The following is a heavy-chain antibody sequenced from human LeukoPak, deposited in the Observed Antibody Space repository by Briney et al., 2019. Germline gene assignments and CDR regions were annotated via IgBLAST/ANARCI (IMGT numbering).Heavy chain of an antibody. CDR2: IYYSGNT. CDR1: GGSIRSYY. V-gene: IGHV4-59*01. D-gene: IGHD3-10*01. CDR3: ATDNSYGSGSYYT. Sequence: KPSETLSLTCTVSGGSIRSYYWNWIRQPPGKGLEWIGYIYYSGNTNYNPSLKGRVTISVDTSKNQFSLKLSSVTAADTAVYYCATDNSYGSGSYYTWGQGTLVTVSS. J-gene: IGHJ4*02.